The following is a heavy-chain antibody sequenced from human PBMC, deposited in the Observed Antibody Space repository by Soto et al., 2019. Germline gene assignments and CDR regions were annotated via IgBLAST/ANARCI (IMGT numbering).Heavy chain of an antibody. V-gene: IGHV4-59*01. CDR1: GGSISSYY. CDR3: ARKGWSGYYYYYYMDV. J-gene: IGHJ6*03. D-gene: IGHD3-3*01. Sequence: SETLSLTCTVSGGSISSYYWSWIRQPPGKGLEWIGYIYYSGSTNHNPSLKSRVTISVDTSKNQFSLKLSSVTAADTAVYYCARKGWSGYYYYYYMDVWGKGTTVTVSS. CDR2: IYYSGST.